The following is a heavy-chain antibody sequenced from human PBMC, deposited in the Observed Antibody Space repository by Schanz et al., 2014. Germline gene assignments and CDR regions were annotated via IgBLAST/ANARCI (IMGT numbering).Heavy chain of an antibody. Sequence: VQLVESGGGLVQPGGSLRVSCAASGFTFRSYWMNWVRQAPGEGLEWVAFIRFDASHKYYADSVKGRFTISRDNSKNTLYLQMDTLRVEDTAMFYCARDMTIAPAWGQGTLVTVSS. CDR2: IRFDASHK. V-gene: IGHV3-30*02. D-gene: IGHD6-13*01. CDR3: ARDMTIAPA. CDR1: GFTFRSYW. J-gene: IGHJ5*02.